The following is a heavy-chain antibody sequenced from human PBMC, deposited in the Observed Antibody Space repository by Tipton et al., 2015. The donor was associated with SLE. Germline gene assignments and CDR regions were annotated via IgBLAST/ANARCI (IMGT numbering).Heavy chain of an antibody. Sequence: TLSLTCAVYGGSFSGYYWSWIRQPPGKGLEWIGSIYHSGSTYYNPSLKSRVTISVDTSKNQFSLKLSSVTAADTAVYYCARDSRMISGFDYWGQGTLVTVSS. V-gene: IGHV4-34*01. D-gene: IGHD3-16*01. CDR3: ARDSRMISGFDY. J-gene: IGHJ4*02. CDR1: GGSFSGYY. CDR2: IYHSGST.